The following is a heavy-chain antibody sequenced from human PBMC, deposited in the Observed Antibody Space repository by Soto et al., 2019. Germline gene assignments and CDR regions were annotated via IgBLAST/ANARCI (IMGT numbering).Heavy chain of an antibody. CDR1: GGSISSYY. D-gene: IGHD6-13*01. Sequence: SETLSLTCTVSGGSISSYYWSWIRQPPGKGLGWIGYIYYSGSTNYNPSLKSRVTISVDTSKNQFSLKLSSVTAADTAVYYCARQNSSSWYVHDYHYGMDVWGQGTTVTVSS. CDR3: ARQNSSSWYVHDYHYGMDV. V-gene: IGHV4-59*08. CDR2: IYYSGST. J-gene: IGHJ6*02.